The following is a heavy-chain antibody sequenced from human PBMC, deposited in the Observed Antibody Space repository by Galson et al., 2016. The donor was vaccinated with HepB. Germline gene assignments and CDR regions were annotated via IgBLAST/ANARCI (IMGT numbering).Heavy chain of an antibody. CDR3: ARDEIKVAYPLDS. V-gene: IGHV3-7*01. J-gene: IGHJ4*02. Sequence: SLRLSCAASEFTLSGHWMNWVRQAPGKGLEWLANINPDGSEDYYLDSVKGRFTISRDDAKNSLFLQMNGLRVEDTAVYYCARDEIKVAYPLDSWGQGTLVTVSS. CDR1: EFTLSGHW. CDR2: INPDGSED. D-gene: IGHD3-16*01.